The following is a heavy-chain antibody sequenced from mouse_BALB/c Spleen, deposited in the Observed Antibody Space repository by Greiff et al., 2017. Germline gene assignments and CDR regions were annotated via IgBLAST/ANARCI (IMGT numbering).Heavy chain of an antibody. J-gene: IGHJ1*01. CDR1: GFTFSSYG. CDR2: INSNGGST. CDR3: ARGDWYFDV. Sequence: EVKLEESGGGLVQPGGSLKLSCAASGFTFSSYGMSWVRQTPDKRLELVATINSNGGSTYYPDSVKGRFTISRDNAKNTLYLQMSSLKSEDTAMYYCARGDWYFDVWGAGTTVTVSS. V-gene: IGHV5-6-3*01.